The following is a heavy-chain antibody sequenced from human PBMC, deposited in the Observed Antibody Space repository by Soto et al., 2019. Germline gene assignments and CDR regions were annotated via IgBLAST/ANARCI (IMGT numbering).Heavy chain of an antibody. D-gene: IGHD2-2*01. Sequence: ASVTVYCRGSGDTYSNSAIIWVRQDTGQGHEWMGVIIPIFGTPNYAQKFQGRVTITADKSTSTAYMELSSLRSEDTAVYYCARNYIVVVPAATLGYYYYGMDVWGQGTTVTVSS. V-gene: IGHV1-69*06. J-gene: IGHJ6*02. CDR2: IIPIFGTP. CDR3: ARNYIVVVPAATLGYYYYGMDV. CDR1: GDTYSNSA.